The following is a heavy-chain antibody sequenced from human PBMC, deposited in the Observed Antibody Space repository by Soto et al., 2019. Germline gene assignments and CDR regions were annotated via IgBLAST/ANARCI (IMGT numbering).Heavy chain of an antibody. CDR3: ARDHYDFWSGYSYYYYYGMDV. D-gene: IGHD3-3*01. CDR2: ISAYNGNT. J-gene: IGHJ6*02. Sequence: ASVNVSCKASGYTFTSYGISWVRQAPGQGLEWMGWISAYNGNTNYAQKLQGRVTMTTDTSTSTAYMELRSPRSDDTAVYYCARDHYDFWSGYSYYYYYGMDVWGQGTTVTVSS. CDR1: GYTFTSYG. V-gene: IGHV1-18*01.